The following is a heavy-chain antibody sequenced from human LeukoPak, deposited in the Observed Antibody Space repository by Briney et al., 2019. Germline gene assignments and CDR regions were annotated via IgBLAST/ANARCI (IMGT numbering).Heavy chain of an antibody. D-gene: IGHD3-16*01. CDR1: GFTFRSHA. CDR2: LKGDGSEA. CDR3: ARDGFTGPVPAYFDY. Sequence: PGGSLRLSCSASGFTFRSHAMHWVRQAPGEGLVWVSRLKGDGSEASYADSVKGRFTISRDNAKNTLYLQMSSLRAEDTGVYYCARDGFTGPVPAYFDYWGQGTPVTVSS. V-gene: IGHV3-74*01. J-gene: IGHJ4*02.